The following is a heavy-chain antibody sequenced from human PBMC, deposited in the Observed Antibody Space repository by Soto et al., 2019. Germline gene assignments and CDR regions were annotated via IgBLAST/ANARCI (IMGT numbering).Heavy chain of an antibody. V-gene: IGHV4-30-2*01. D-gene: IGHD3-3*01. CDR2: IYHSGST. Sequence: SETLSLTCAVSGGSISSGGYSWSWIRQPPGKGLEWIGYIYHSGSTYYNPSLKSRVTISVDRSKNQFSLKLSSVTAADTAVYYCARAPGDSWSGYYGMDVWGQGTTVTVSS. CDR3: ARAPGDSWSGYYGMDV. CDR1: GGSISSGGYS. J-gene: IGHJ6*02.